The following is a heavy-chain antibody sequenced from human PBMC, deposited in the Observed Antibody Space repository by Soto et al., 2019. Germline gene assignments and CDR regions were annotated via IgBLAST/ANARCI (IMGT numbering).Heavy chain of an antibody. CDR3: ARVPYSSNRRRDHYYYYYGMDV. J-gene: IGHJ6*02. V-gene: IGHV4-61*08. CDR1: GGSISSGDYY. D-gene: IGHD6-13*01. CDR2: IYYSGST. Sequence: SETLSLTCTVSGGSISSGDYYWSWIRQPPGKGLEWIGYIYYSGSTNYNPSLKSRVTISVDTSKNQFSLKLSSVTAADTAVYYCARVPYSSNRRRDHYYYYYGMDVWGQGTTVTVSS.